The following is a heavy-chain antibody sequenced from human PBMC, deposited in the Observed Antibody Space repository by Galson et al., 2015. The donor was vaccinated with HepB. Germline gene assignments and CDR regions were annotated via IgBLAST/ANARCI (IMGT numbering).Heavy chain of an antibody. Sequence: SETLSLTCTVSSGPTSGSYWSWIRQPPGRGLEWIGYIYYSGSTNYNPSLKSRVTISVDTSKKQFSLNLRSVTAADTAVYYCARAFGSGKSFNQISYYLDYWGQGALVTVSS. V-gene: IGHV4-59*01. CDR1: SGPTSGSY. D-gene: IGHD3-10*01. CDR2: IYYSGST. J-gene: IGHJ4*02. CDR3: ARAFGSGKSFNQISYYLDY.